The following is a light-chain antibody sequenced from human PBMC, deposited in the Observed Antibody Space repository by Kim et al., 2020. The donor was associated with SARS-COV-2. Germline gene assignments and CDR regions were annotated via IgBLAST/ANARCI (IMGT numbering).Light chain of an antibody. V-gene: IGLV1-51*01. CDR3: LTWDSSLNIGL. Sequence: GQKVPISCSGSSSNIGIDYVSWYQQFPGTAPKLLIYDNSERPSGIPDRFSGSKSGTSATLSITGLQTGDEADYYCLTWDSSLNIGLFGGGTQLTVL. CDR2: DNS. J-gene: IGLJ3*02. CDR1: SSNIGIDY.